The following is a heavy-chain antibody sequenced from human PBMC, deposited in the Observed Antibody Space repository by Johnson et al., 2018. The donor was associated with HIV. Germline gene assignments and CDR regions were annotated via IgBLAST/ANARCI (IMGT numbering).Heavy chain of an antibody. CDR3: VKDIAAAGTDAFDI. J-gene: IGHJ3*02. Sequence: VQLVESGGGLVQPGGSLRLSCAASRFTFSSYAMHWVRQAPGKGLEWVAVISYDGSNKYYADSVEGRFTISRDNAKNSLFLQMNSLRPEDTALYYCVKDIAAAGTDAFDIWGQGTMVTVSS. CDR2: ISYDGSNK. CDR1: RFTFSSYA. D-gene: IGHD6-13*01. V-gene: IGHV3-30-3*01.